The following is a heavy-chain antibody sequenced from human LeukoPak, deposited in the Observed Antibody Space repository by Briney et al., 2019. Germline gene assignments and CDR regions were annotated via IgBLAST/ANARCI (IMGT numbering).Heavy chain of an antibody. Sequence: ASVKVSCKASGGTFSSYAISWVRQAPGQGLEWMGGIIPIFGTANYAQKFQGRVTITADKSTSTAYMELSSLRSEDTAVYYCAGGYSSSWYIELNYYFDYWGQGTLVTVSS. J-gene: IGHJ4*02. CDR3: AGGYSSSWYIELNYYFDY. CDR2: IIPIFGTA. CDR1: GGTFSSYA. D-gene: IGHD6-13*01. V-gene: IGHV1-69*06.